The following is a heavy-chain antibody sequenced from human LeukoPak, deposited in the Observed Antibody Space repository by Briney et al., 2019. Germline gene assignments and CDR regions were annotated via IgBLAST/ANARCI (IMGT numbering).Heavy chain of an antibody. J-gene: IGHJ4*02. D-gene: IGHD1-14*01. Sequence: WETLSLTCAVSGYSISSGYYWGWIRQPPGRGLEWIGTIYHGGSTYYNPSLTSRVTISVDTSKNQLSLKLTSVTAADTAVYYCARYSRNGVGEIGFWGQGTLVAVSS. CDR2: IYHGGST. V-gene: IGHV4-38-2*01. CDR3: ARYSRNGVGEIGF. CDR1: GYSISSGYY.